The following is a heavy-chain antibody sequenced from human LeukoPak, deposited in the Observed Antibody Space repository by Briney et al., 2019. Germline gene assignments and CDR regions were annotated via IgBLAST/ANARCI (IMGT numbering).Heavy chain of an antibody. V-gene: IGHV3-7*01. J-gene: IGHJ5*02. CDR3: ARGRTDDSSGYWFDP. Sequence: PGGSLRLSCAASGFTFSSYALTWVRQAPGKGLEWVAHIKQDGSEKYYVDSVKGRFTISRDNAKNSLYLQMNSLRAEDTAVYYCARGRTDDSSGYWFDPWGQGTLVTVSS. D-gene: IGHD3-22*01. CDR1: GFTFSSYA. CDR2: IKQDGSEK.